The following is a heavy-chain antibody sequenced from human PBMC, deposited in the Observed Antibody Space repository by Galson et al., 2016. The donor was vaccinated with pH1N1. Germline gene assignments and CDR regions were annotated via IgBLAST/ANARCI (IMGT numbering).Heavy chain of an antibody. V-gene: IGHV5-51*01. CDR2: MYTADSDI. CDR3: ARYSGSFFFDY. Sequence: QSGAEVKKPGESLKISCQGSGYSFSSYWVAWVRQMPGKGLEWMAIMYTADSDIKYSPSFEGQVTISADKSISTAYLQWSSLKASDTAMYYCARYSGSFFFDYWGQGTLVTVSS. CDR1: GYSFSSYW. D-gene: IGHD1-26*01. J-gene: IGHJ4*02.